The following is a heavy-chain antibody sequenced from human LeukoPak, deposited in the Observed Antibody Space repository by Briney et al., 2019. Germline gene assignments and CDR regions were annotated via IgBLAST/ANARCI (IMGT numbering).Heavy chain of an antibody. V-gene: IGHV3-48*03. CDR1: GFTFSNYE. D-gene: IGHD5-18*01. J-gene: IGHJ4*02. Sequence: GGSLRLSCATSGFTFSNYEMNWVRQAPGKGLEWVSYISNTFSTIYYADSVKGRFTISRDNAKNSLYLQMNSLRVEDTAVYYCERDHRGYDSATGFGYWGQGTLVTVSS. CDR3: ERDHRGYDSATGFGY. CDR2: ISNTFSTI.